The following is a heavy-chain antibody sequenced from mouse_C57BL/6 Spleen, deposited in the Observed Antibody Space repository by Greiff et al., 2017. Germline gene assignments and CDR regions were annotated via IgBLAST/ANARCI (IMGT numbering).Heavy chain of an antibody. J-gene: IGHJ1*03. CDR2: IDPSDSYT. V-gene: IGHV1-50*01. Sequence: QVQLQQSGAELVKPGASVKLSCKASGYTFTSYWMQWVKQRPGQGLEWIGEIDPSDSYTNYNQKFKGKATLTVDTSSSTAYMQLSSLTSEDSAVYYCARGIYDGYSWYFDVWGTGTTVTVSS. CDR1: GYTFTSYW. CDR3: ARGIYDGYSWYFDV. D-gene: IGHD2-3*01.